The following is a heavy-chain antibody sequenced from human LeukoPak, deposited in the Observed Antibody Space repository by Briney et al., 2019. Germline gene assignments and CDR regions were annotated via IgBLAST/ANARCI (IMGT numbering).Heavy chain of an antibody. J-gene: IGHJ4*02. D-gene: IGHD2-2*01. CDR1: GGSFSGYY. CDR3: AIYRSSTSCPRRGYYFDY. V-gene: IGHV4-34*01. CDR2: INHSGST. Sequence: SETLSLTCAVYGGSFSGYYWSWIRQPPGKGLEWIGEINHSGSTNYNPSLKSRVTISVDTSKNQFSLKLSSVTAADTAVYYCAIYRSSTSCPRRGYYFDYWGQGTLVTVSS.